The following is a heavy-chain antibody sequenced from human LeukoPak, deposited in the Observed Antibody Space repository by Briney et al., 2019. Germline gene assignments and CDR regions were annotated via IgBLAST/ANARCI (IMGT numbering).Heavy chain of an antibody. D-gene: IGHD6-13*01. Sequence: GGSLRLSCSASGFTFSNYAMHWVRQAPGKGLEYVSDISSNGGITYYADSVKGRFTVSRDNSKNMLYLQMNSLRAEDTAVYYCVRMAAAYYGMDVWGQGTTVTVSS. CDR3: VRMAAAYYGMDV. CDR2: ISSNGGIT. CDR1: GFTFSNYA. J-gene: IGHJ6*02. V-gene: IGHV3-64D*09.